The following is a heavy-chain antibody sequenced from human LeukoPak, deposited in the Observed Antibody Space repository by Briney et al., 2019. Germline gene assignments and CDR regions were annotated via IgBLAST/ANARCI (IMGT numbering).Heavy chain of an antibody. V-gene: IGHV4-34*01. CDR1: GGSFSGYY. Sequence: PSETLSLTCAVYGGSFSGYYWSWIRQPPGKGLEWIGEINHSGSTNYNPSLKRRVTISVDTSQNQFSLKLSSVTAADTAVYYCATAYYYDSARANAFDIWGQGTMVTVSS. J-gene: IGHJ3*02. D-gene: IGHD3-22*01. CDR2: INHSGST. CDR3: ATAYYYDSARANAFDI.